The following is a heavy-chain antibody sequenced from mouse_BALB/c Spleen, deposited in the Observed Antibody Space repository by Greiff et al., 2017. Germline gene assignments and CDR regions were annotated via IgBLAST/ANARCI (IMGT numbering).Heavy chain of an antibody. CDR3: AKVLHYYGSWFAD. CDR2: IWGDGST. Sequence: QVQLQQSGPGLVAPSQSLSITCTVSGFSLTSSGVSWVRQPPGKGLEWLRVIWGDGSTNYHSALISRLSISKDNSRSQVFLNLNSLQTDDTATYYCAKVLHYYGSWFADWGQGTLVTVSA. J-gene: IGHJ3*01. CDR1: GFSLTSSG. D-gene: IGHD1-2*01. V-gene: IGHV2-3*01.